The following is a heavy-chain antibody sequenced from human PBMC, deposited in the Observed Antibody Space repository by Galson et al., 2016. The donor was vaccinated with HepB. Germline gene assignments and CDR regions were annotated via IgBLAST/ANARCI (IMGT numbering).Heavy chain of an antibody. V-gene: IGHV4-34*01. CDR3: ARELFLRGRRGGYSYRRNRLKLDS. CDR2: ISHTGRT. J-gene: IGHJ4*02. D-gene: IGHD5-24*01. Sequence: SETLSLTCAVYSGSFSGYLWTWIRQSPGKGLEWIGEISHTGRTNYNPSLESRLTISVDTSKNQFSLKLNSVTAADTAVYCCARELFLRGRRGGYSYRRNRLKLDSWGQGTLVTVSS. CDR1: SGSFSGYL.